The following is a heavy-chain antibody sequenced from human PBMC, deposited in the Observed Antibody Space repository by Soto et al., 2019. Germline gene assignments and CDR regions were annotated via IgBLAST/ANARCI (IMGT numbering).Heavy chain of an antibody. D-gene: IGHD6-19*01. CDR1: GGSISSYA. Sequence: SETLSLTCTGSGGSISSYAWSWIRQPPGKGLEWIAYIYSNGNTNYNPSLQSRVTISVDTSKNQFSLKLRSVTAADTAIYYCARRTVNIRTFYSGLTTHCFDSWGQGAPVTVSS. J-gene: IGHJ4*02. V-gene: IGHV4-4*08. CDR2: IYSNGNT. CDR3: ARRTVNIRTFYSGLTTHCFDS.